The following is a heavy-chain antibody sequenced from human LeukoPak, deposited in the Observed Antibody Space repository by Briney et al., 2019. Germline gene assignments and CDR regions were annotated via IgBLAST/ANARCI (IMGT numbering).Heavy chain of an antibody. CDR1: GGSISSGGYS. D-gene: IGHD6-19*01. CDR3: ARGLSSGWYWFDP. J-gene: IGHJ5*02. V-gene: IGHV4-30-2*01. Sequence: SETLSLTCAVSGGSISSGGYSWSWIRQPPGKGLEWIGYIYHSGSTYYNPSLKSRVTISVDRSKNQFSLKLSSVTAADTAVYYCARGLSSGWYWFDPWGQGTLVTVSS. CDR2: IYHSGST.